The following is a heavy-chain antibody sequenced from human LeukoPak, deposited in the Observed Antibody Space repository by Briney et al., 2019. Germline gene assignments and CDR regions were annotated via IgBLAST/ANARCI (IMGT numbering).Heavy chain of an antibody. J-gene: IGHJ5*02. V-gene: IGHV1-8*01. CDR3: ARVMKLRYCSGGSCYRVNGFDP. D-gene: IGHD2-15*01. CDR1: GYTFTSYD. Sequence: GASVKVSCKASGYTFTSYDINWVRQATGQGLEWMGWMNPNSGNTGYAQKFQGRVTMTRNTSISTAYMELRSLRSEDTAVHYCARVMKLRYCSGGSCYRVNGFDPWGQGTLVTVSS. CDR2: MNPNSGNT.